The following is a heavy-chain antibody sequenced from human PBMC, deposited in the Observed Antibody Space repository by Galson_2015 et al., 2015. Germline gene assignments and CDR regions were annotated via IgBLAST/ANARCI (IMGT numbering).Heavy chain of an antibody. V-gene: IGHV3-7*03. CDR2: VKQDGSEK. Sequence: SLRLSCAASGFTFSNYWMAWVRQAPGKELEWVANVKQDGSEKHYVDSVKGRFVISSDNAKNSVYLQLNNLRDEDTAVYYCAKGREWELPLDYWGQGALVTVSS. D-gene: IGHD1-26*01. J-gene: IGHJ4*02. CDR1: GFTFSNYW. CDR3: AKGREWELPLDY.